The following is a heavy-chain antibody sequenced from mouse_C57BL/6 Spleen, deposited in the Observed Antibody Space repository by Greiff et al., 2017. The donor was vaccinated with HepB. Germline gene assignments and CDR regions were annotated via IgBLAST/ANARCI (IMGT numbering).Heavy chain of an antibody. Sequence: QVQLQQSGAELVKPGASVKISCKASGYAFSSYWMNWVKQRPGKGLEWIGQIYPGDGDTNYNGKFKGKATLTADKSSSTAYMQLSSLTSEDSAVYFCATFWDDYAMDYWGQGTSVTVSS. D-gene: IGHD4-1*01. V-gene: IGHV1-80*01. CDR3: ATFWDDYAMDY. CDR2: IYPGDGDT. CDR1: GYAFSSYW. J-gene: IGHJ4*01.